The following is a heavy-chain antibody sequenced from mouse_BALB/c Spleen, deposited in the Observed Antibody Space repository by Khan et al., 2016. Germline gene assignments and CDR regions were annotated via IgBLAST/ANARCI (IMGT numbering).Heavy chain of an antibody. V-gene: IGHV1-7*01. Sequence: QVQLQQSGAELAKPGASVKMSCKASGYTFTSYWMHWVKQRPGQGLEWIGYINPSTGYTEYNQKFKDKATLTADKSSSTASMQLSSLTSEDSADYYCATGYYAMDYWGQGTSVTVSS. CDR1: GYTFTSYW. CDR2: INPSTGYT. J-gene: IGHJ4*01. CDR3: ATGYYAMDY.